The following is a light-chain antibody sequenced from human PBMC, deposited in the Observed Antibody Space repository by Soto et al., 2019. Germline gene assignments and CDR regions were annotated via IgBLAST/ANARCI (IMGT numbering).Light chain of an antibody. V-gene: IGKV3-15*01. Sequence: EIVMTQSPATLSVSPGERATLSCRASQSVSSNLAWYQQKPGQAPRLLIYGASTRATGIPARFSGSGSGTEFTLTISSLQSEDFAVYYCQQYINWRLSFGQGTKLEIK. J-gene: IGKJ2*01. CDR1: QSVSSN. CDR2: GAS. CDR3: QQYINWRLS.